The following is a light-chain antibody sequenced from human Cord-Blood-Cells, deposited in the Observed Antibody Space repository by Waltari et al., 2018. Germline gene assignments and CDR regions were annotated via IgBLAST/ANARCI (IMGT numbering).Light chain of an antibody. Sequence: DIQMTQSPSTLSASAGERVTITCRASQSISSWLAWYQQKPGKAPKLLIYDASSLDSGVLSRFSGSGSGTGFALTISSLHPDDFATYYCQQYNSYWAFGQGTKVEIK. CDR2: DAS. V-gene: IGKV1-5*01. CDR3: QQYNSYWA. J-gene: IGKJ1*01. CDR1: QSISSW.